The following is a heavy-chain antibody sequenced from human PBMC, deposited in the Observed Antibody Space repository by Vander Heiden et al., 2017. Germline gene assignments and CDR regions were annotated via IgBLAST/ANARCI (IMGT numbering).Heavy chain of an antibody. CDR1: GGSVSGYY. CDR2: INHSGST. V-gene: IGHV4-34*01. CDR3: ARGLVGATTFDY. D-gene: IGHD1-26*01. Sequence: QVQLQQWGAGLLKPSENLSLTCAVYGGSVSGYYWSWIRQPPGKGLEWIGEINHSGSTNYNPSLKSRVTISVDTSKNQFSLKLSSVTAADTAVYYCARGLVGATTFDYWGQGTLVTVSS. J-gene: IGHJ4*02.